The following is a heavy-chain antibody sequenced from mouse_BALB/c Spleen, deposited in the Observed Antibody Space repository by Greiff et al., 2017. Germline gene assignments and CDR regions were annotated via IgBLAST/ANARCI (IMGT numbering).Heavy chain of an antibody. CDR1: GYTFSSYW. D-gene: IGHD1-1*02. J-gene: IGHJ3*01. CDR2: ILPGSGST. CDR3: ARKGWSR. V-gene: IGHV1-9*01. Sequence: QVQLQQPGAELVKPGASVKMSCKATGYTFSSYWIEWVKQRPGHGLEWIGEILPGSGSTNYNEKFKGKATFTADTSSNTAYMQLSSLTSEDSAVYYCARKGWSRWGQGTLVTVSA.